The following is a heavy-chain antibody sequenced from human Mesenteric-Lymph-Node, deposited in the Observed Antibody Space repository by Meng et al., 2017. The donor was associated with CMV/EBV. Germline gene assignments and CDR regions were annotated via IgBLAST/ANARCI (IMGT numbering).Heavy chain of an antibody. CDR3: AKSRTGTHYGMDV. CDR2: ISGSGGST. CDR1: GFTFTSYA. V-gene: IGHV3-23*01. D-gene: IGHD1-1*01. J-gene: IGHJ6*02. Sequence: GGSLRLSCAASGFTFTSYAMTWVRQAPGKGLEWLSTISGSGGSTYYADSVEGRFTISRDNSKNTLHLQINSLRVEDTAVYYCAKSRTGTHYGMDVWGQGTTVTVSS.